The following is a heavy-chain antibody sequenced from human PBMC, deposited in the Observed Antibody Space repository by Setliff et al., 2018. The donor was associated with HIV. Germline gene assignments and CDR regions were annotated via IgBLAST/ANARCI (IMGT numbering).Heavy chain of an antibody. Sequence: GGSLRLSCAASGFTFSSYAMSWVRQAPGKGLEWVSAISGSGGSTYYADSVKGRFTISRDNSKNTLYLQMNSLRAEDTAVYYCAKVKGGAVAGWGFDYWGQGTLVTVSS. CDR2: ISGSGGST. V-gene: IGHV3-23*01. J-gene: IGHJ4*02. D-gene: IGHD6-19*01. CDR3: AKVKGGAVAGWGFDY. CDR1: GFTFSSYA.